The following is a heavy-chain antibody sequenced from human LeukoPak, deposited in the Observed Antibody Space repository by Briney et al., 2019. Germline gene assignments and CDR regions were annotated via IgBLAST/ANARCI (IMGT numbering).Heavy chain of an antibody. Sequence: SETLSLTCAVYGGSFSGYYWSWIRQPPGKGLEWIGEINHSGSTNYNPSLKSRVTISVDTSKNQFSLKLSSVTAADTAVYYCARLNLARYCSGGSCYDYYYYGMDVWGQGTTVTVSS. CDR2: INHSGST. CDR1: GGSFSGYY. CDR3: ARLNLARYCSGGSCYDYYYYGMDV. J-gene: IGHJ6*02. V-gene: IGHV4-34*01. D-gene: IGHD2-15*01.